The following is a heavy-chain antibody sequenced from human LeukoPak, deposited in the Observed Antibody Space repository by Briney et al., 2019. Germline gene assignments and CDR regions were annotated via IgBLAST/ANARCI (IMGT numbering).Heavy chain of an antibody. CDR1: GFTFSSFA. Sequence: GGSLRLSCAASGFTFSSFAMSWVRQAPGKGLEWVSAISGSGGSTYYVDSVKGRFTISRDNSKNTLYLQMNSLRAEDTAVYCCAKDPIFGVVISDYWGQGTLVTVSS. CDR2: ISGSGGST. CDR3: AKDPIFGVVISDY. J-gene: IGHJ4*02. D-gene: IGHD3-3*01. V-gene: IGHV3-23*01.